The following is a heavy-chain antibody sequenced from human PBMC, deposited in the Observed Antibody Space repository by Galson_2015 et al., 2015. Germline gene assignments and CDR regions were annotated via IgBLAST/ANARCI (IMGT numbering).Heavy chain of an antibody. V-gene: IGHV1-69*13. CDR3: ARAYCSGGSCYSGAHYYCFHMDV. D-gene: IGHD2-15*01. Sequence: SVKVSCKASGGTFSSYAINWVRQAPGQGLEWVGGIIPIFRTANYAQKFQGRVTITADESTSTAYMDLSSLRSEDTALYYCARAYCSGGSCYSGAHYYCFHMDVWGKGTPVTVSS. CDR2: IIPIFRTA. J-gene: IGHJ6*03. CDR1: GGTFSSYA.